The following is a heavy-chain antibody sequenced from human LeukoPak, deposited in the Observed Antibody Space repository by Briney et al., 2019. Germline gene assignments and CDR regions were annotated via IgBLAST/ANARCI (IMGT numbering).Heavy chain of an antibody. J-gene: IGHJ4*02. CDR2: IIPIFGTA. Sequence: SVKVSCKASGGTFSSYAISWVRQAPGQGLEWMGGIIPIFGTANYAQKFQGRVTITADESTSTAYMELSSLRSEDTAVYYCARDLLEWELHPRPGPFDYWGQGTLVTASS. CDR1: GGTFSSYA. D-gene: IGHD1-26*01. CDR3: ARDLLEWELHPRPGPFDY. V-gene: IGHV1-69*13.